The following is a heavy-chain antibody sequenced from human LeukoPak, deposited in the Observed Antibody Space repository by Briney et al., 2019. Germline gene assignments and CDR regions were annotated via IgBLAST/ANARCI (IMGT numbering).Heavy chain of an antibody. Sequence: PSETLSLTCAVYGGSFSGYYWSWIRQPPGKGLEWIGEINHSGSTNYNPSLKSRVTISVDTSKNQFSLKLSSVTAADTAVYYCARHRWELDGMDVWGQGTTVTVSS. J-gene: IGHJ6*02. V-gene: IGHV4-34*01. CDR1: GGSFSGYY. CDR3: ARHRWELDGMDV. CDR2: INHSGST. D-gene: IGHD1-26*01.